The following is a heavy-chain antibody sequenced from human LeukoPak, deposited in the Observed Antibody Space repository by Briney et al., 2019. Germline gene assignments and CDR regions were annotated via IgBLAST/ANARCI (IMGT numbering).Heavy chain of an antibody. CDR2: ISKDGSDK. J-gene: IGHJ4*02. CDR1: GFTFSDCA. V-gene: IGHV3-30-3*01. D-gene: IGHD1-7*01. Sequence: GGLRLSCAASGFTFSDCAVHWVRQAPGKGLEWVAVISKDGSDKYYPGSVRGRFTISRDNSKNTIYLQMDSLRAEDTAIYYCARDYWWNYDYWGQGTLVTVSS. CDR3: ARDYWWNYDY.